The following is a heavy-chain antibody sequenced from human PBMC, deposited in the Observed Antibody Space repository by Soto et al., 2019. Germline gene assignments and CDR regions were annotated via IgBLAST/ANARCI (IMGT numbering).Heavy chain of an antibody. CDR3: ARRGGITKKIDS. CDR1: GGSINNNNNY. J-gene: IGHJ4*02. Sequence: QLQLQESGPGLVKPSETLSLTCTVSGGSINNNNNYWAWIRQPPGKGLDWIGSIHYSGNTYHNPSLKSRVTISVDTSKNQFSLKLSSVTVADTAVYYCARRGGITKKIDSWGQGTLVIVSS. CDR2: IHYSGNT. V-gene: IGHV4-39*01. D-gene: IGHD3-16*01.